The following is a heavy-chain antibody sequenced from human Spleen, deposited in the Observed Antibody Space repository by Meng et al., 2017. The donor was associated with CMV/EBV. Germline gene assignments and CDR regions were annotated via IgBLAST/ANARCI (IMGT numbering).Heavy chain of an antibody. V-gene: IGHV3-21*01. CDR3: ARNYYSRYYYFDY. CDR1: GFTFSSYS. J-gene: IGHJ4*02. D-gene: IGHD3-22*01. CDR2: ISTSSSYI. Sequence: GGSLRLSCAASGFTFSSYSMNWVRQAPGKGLEWVSYISTSSSYIYYADSVKGRFTIYRDNAKNSLYLQMNSLRAEDTAVYYCARNYYSRYYYFDYWGQGTLVTVSS.